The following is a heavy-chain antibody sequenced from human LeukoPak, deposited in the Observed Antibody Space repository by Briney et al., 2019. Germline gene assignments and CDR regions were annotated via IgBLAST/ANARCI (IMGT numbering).Heavy chain of an antibody. J-gene: IGHJ5*01. CDR2: IRYGGSNK. D-gene: IGHD6-13*01. CDR3: ARSNVIAAAAPGWFDP. CDR1: GFTFNSYG. V-gene: IGHV3-33*08. Sequence: GGSLTLPCAASGFTFNSYGMHWVRQAPGKGLEGVAFIRYGGSNKYYTDSVKGRFTSSRDNSKNTLYLQMNSLRAEDTAVYYCARSNVIAAAAPGWFDPWGQGTLVTVSP.